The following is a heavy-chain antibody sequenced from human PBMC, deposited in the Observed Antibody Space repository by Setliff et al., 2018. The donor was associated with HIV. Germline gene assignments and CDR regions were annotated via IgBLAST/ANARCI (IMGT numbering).Heavy chain of an antibody. V-gene: IGHV4-59*08. J-gene: IGHJ6*03. CDR1: GGSMSPYY. D-gene: IGHD5-18*01. Sequence: SETLSLTCTVSGGSMSPYYWSWIRQPPGKGLEWVGNVHNSGGTNYNPSLKSRVSISVDTSKNQFSLNVNSVTAPDTAVYYCVRHTRDTSLAHYYYYIDVWGKGTTVTVSS. CDR2: VHNSGGT. CDR3: VRHTRDTSLAHYYYYIDV.